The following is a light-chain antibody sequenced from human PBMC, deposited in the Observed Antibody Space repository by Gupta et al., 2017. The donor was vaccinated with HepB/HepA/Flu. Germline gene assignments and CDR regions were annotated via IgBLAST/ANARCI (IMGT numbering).Light chain of an antibody. CDR2: DSS. CDR3: QQRGDWPLT. CDR1: RSVSHY. Sequence: EIVLTQSPATLSLSPGDRATLSCRASRSVSHYVAWYQQRPGQAPRLLIYDSSMGATGVPDRFSGSGSGTDFTLTISGLEPEDSALYFCQQRGDWPLTFGGGTXVEIK. V-gene: IGKV3-11*01. J-gene: IGKJ4*01.